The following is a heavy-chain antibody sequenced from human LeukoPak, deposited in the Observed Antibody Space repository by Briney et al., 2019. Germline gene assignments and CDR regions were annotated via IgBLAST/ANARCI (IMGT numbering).Heavy chain of an antibody. CDR1: GGSFSGYY. V-gene: IGHV4-34*01. CDR2: INHSGST. Sequence: SETLSLTCAVYGGSFSGYYWSWIRQPPGKGLEWIGEINHSGSTNYNPSLKSRVTISVDTSKNQFSLKLSSVTAADTAVYYCAGGHTGGVPFDYWGQGTLVTVSS. J-gene: IGHJ4*02. D-gene: IGHD2-8*02. CDR3: AGGHTGGVPFDY.